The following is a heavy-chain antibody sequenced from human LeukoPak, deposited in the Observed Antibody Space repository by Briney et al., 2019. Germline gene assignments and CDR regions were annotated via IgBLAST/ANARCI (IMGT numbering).Heavy chain of an antibody. Sequence: GASVKVSCKASGYTFTGYYMHWVRQAPGQGLEWMGWINPNSGGTNYAQKFQGRVTMTRDTSISTAYMELSRLRSDDTAVYYCARALSSGYLTDYYYYMDVWGKGTTVTVSS. CDR2: INPNSGGT. D-gene: IGHD6-19*01. CDR1: GYTFTGYY. V-gene: IGHV1-2*02. J-gene: IGHJ6*03. CDR3: ARALSSGYLTDYYYYMDV.